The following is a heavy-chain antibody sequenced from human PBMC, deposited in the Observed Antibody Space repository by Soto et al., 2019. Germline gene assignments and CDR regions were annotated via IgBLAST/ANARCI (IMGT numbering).Heavy chain of an antibody. CDR1: GFTFSSYG. J-gene: IGHJ4*02. CDR2: ISYDGSNK. D-gene: IGHD6-13*01. V-gene: IGHV3-30*18. CDR3: AKERSSNWWHFDY. Sequence: QVQLVESGGGVVQPGRSLTLSCAASGFTFSSYGLHWVRQAPGKGLEWVAMISYDGSNKFYADSVKGRFTISRDNSKNTLHLQMTSLRAEDTAVYYCAKERSSNWWHFDYWGQGTLVTVSS.